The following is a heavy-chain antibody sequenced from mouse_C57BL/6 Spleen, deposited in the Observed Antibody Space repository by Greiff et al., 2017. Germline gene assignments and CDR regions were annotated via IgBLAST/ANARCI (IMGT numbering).Heavy chain of an antibody. J-gene: IGHJ1*03. D-gene: IGHD1-1*01. Sequence: EVKLQESGPELVKPGASVKISCKASGYSFTDYNMNWVKQSNGKSLEWIGVINPNYGTTSYNQKFKGKATLTVDQSSSTAYMQLNSLTSEDSAVYYCATGSHYGSSNWYFDVWGTGTTVTVSS. CDR1: GYSFTDYN. V-gene: IGHV1-39*01. CDR2: INPNYGTT. CDR3: ATGSHYGSSNWYFDV.